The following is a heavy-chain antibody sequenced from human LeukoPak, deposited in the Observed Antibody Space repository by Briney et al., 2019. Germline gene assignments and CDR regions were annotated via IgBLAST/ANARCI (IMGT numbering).Heavy chain of an antibody. CDR2: IRNVGNDK. J-gene: IGHJ4*02. V-gene: IGHV3-33*08. CDR1: GFTFSSYW. CDR3: ARGRYCNGGSCYFDS. Sequence: GGSLRLSCAASGFTFSSYWMSWVRQAPGKGLEWVAFIRNVGNDKYYAGSVKGRFTISRDNSKNTLYLQMNSLRGEDTAVYYCARGRYCNGGSCYFDSWGQGTLVTVSS. D-gene: IGHD2-15*01.